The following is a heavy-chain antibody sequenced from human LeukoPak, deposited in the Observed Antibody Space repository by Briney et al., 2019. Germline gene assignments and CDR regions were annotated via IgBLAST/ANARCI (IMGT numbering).Heavy chain of an antibody. CDR1: GFTVSSNY. V-gene: IGHV3-30-3*01. CDR3: ARNGYSSSWYRN. CDR2: ISYDGSNK. D-gene: IGHD6-13*01. Sequence: GGSLRLSCAASGFTVSSNYMSWVRQAPGKGLEWVAVISYDGSNKYYADSVKGRFTISRDNSKNTLYLQMNSLRAEDTAVYYCARNGYSSSWYRNWGQGTLVTVSS. J-gene: IGHJ4*02.